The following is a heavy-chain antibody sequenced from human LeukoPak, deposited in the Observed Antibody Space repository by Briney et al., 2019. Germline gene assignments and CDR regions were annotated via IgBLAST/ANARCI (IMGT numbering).Heavy chain of an antibody. CDR3: ANLFDWHPIDC. D-gene: IGHD3-9*01. CDR2: VSGADGTT. J-gene: IGHJ4*02. CDR1: GFTFSAYG. Sequence: GGSLRLSCAASGFTFSAYGMSWVRQSPRKGLERVSGVSGADGTTYYADSVKGLFTISRDNSKNTLYLQMNSLRAGDTAVYHCANLFDWHPIDCWGQGTLVTVSS. V-gene: IGHV3-23*01.